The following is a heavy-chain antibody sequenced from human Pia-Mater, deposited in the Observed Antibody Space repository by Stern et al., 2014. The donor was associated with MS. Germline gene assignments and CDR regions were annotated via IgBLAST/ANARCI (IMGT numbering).Heavy chain of an antibody. J-gene: IGHJ4*02. V-gene: IGHV3-33*01. CDR1: GFTFSSYG. D-gene: IGHD2-15*01. Sequence: VHLVESGGGVVQPGRSLRLSCAASGFTFSSYGMHWVRQAPGTGLEWVAVIWYDGSNKYYADSVKGRFTISRDNSKNTLCLQMNSLRAEDTAVYYCARDRHDLGYCSGGSCYLPDYWGQGTLVTVSS. CDR2: IWYDGSNK. CDR3: ARDRHDLGYCSGGSCYLPDY.